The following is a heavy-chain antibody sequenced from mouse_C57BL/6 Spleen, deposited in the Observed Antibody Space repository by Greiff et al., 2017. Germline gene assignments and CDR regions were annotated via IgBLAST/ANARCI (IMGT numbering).Heavy chain of an antibody. CDR2: ISSGSSTI. CDR3: ARPNWDYFDY. V-gene: IGHV5-17*01. CDR1: GFTFSDYG. J-gene: IGHJ2*01. Sequence: DVKLVASGGGLVKPGGSLKLSCAASGFTFSDYGMHWVRQAPEKGLEWVAYISSGSSTIYYADTVKGRFTISRDNAKNTLCLQMTSLRSEDTAMYYCARPNWDYFDYWGQGTTLTVSS. D-gene: IGHD4-1*01.